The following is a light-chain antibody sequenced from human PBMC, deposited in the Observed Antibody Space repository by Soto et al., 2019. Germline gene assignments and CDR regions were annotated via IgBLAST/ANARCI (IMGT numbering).Light chain of an antibody. J-gene: IGKJ1*01. CDR3: QQYCSSPTWT. CDR1: QSVSSNY. CDR2: GAS. Sequence: ESVLTQSPGTLSLSPGERATLSCRASQSVSSNYLAWYQPKPGQAPRLLIYGASTRATGIPDRYSGRGSGRDCTLTISRLVPEDSAVYYCQQYCSSPTWTFGQGTTVAIK. V-gene: IGKV3-20*01.